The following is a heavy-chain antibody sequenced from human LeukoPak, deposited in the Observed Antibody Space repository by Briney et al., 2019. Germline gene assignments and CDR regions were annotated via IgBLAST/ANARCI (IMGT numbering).Heavy chain of an antibody. V-gene: IGHV4-31*03. D-gene: IGHD1-26*01. CDR3: ARGGNAFDI. Sequence: PSETLSLTCTVSGDSISNRNYYWGWIRQHPGKGLEWIGYIYYSGSTYYNPSLKSRVTISVDTSKNQFSLKLSSVTAADTAVYYCARGGNAFDIWGQGTMVAVSS. CDR2: IYYSGST. CDR1: GDSISNRNYY. J-gene: IGHJ3*02.